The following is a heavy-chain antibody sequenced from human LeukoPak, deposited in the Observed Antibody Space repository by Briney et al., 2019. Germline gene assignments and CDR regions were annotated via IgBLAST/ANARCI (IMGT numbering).Heavy chain of an antibody. D-gene: IGHD3-10*01. CDR3: ARASGDGESPQDYFDY. CDR2: INPNSGGT. CDR1: GYTFTGYY. Sequence: ASVKVSCKASGYTFTGYYMHWVRQAPGQGLEWMGWINPNSGGTNYAQKFQGWVTMTRDTSISTAYMELSRLRSDDTAEYYCARASGDGESPQDYFDYWGQGTLVTVSS. J-gene: IGHJ4*02. V-gene: IGHV1-2*04.